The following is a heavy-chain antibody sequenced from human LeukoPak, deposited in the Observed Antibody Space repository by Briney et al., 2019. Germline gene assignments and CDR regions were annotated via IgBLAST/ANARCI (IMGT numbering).Heavy chain of an antibody. CDR2: INHNGST. CDR3: XXXXPPPTGDRFDP. V-gene: IGHV4-34*01. Sequence: PSETLSLTCAVYGGSFSGYYWSWIRQPPGKGLEWIGEINHNGSTNYNPSLKSRVTISVDTSKNQFSLKLSSVTAADTAVYYCXXXXPPPTGDRFDPWGQGTLVTVXS. CDR1: GGSFSGYY. J-gene: IGHJ5*02. D-gene: IGHD7-27*01.